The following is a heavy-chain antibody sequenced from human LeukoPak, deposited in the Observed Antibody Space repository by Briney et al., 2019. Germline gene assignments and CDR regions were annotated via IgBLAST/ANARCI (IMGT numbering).Heavy chain of an antibody. Sequence: PGGSLRLSCAASGFTFSSYAMSWVRQAPGKGLGWVSAISGSGGSTYYADSVKGRFTISRDNSKNTLYLQMNSLRAEDTAVYYCARGELGIFDYWGQGTLVTVSS. CDR3: ARGELGIFDY. CDR2: ISGSGGST. CDR1: GFTFSSYA. V-gene: IGHV3-23*01. D-gene: IGHD7-27*01. J-gene: IGHJ4*02.